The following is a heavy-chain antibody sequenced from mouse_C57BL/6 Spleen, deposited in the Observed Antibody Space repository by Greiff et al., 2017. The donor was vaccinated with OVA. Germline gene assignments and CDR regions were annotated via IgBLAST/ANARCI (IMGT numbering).Heavy chain of an antibody. D-gene: IGHD1-1*01. Sequence: EVKLMESGGGLVKPGGSLKLSCAASGFTFSSYAMSWVRQTPEKRLEWVATISDGGSYTYYPDNVKGRFTISRDNAKNNLYLQMSHLKSEDTAMYYCARDYYYFDYWGQGTTLTVSS. CDR2: ISDGGSYT. CDR1: GFTFSSYA. V-gene: IGHV5-4*01. CDR3: ARDYYYFDY. J-gene: IGHJ2*01.